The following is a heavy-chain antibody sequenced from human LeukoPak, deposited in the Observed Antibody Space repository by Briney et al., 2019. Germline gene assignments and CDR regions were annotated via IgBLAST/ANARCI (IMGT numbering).Heavy chain of an antibody. J-gene: IGHJ6*03. CDR2: ITWDGGST. CDR3: AKALAARNYYYYYMDV. Sequence: GGSLRLSRAASGFTFDDYAMHWVRQAPGKGLEWVSLITWDGGSTYYADSVKGRFTISRDNSKNSLYLQMNSLRAEDTALYYCAKALAARNYYYYYMDVWGKGTTVTVAS. CDR1: GFTFDDYA. V-gene: IGHV3-43D*04. D-gene: IGHD6-6*01.